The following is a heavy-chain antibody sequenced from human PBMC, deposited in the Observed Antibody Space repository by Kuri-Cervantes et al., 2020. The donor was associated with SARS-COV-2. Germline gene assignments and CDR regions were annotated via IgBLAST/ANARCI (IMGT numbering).Heavy chain of an antibody. CDR1: GYNFTTYG. J-gene: IGHJ6*03. D-gene: IGHD5-18*01. CDR2: ISGYNGNT. Sequence: ASVKVSCKASGYNFTTYGISWVRQAPGQGLEWMGWISGYNGNTYYAQKFQGRVTMTIDTSTTTAYMELRSLRSDDTAVYYCARDGYSYGVYYYYYLDVWAKGPRSPSP. CDR3: ARDGYSYGVYYYYYLDV. V-gene: IGHV1-18*04.